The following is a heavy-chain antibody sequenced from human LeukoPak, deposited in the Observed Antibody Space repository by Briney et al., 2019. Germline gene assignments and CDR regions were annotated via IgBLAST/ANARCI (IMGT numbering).Heavy chain of an antibody. Sequence: SVNVSCKASVGTFSSYAISWVRQAPGQGLEWMGRIIPILGIANYAQKFQGRVTITADKSTSTAYMELSSLRSEDTAVYYCARGSSWYGTSGFDYWGQGTLVTVSS. CDR3: ARGSSWYGTSGFDY. D-gene: IGHD6-13*01. CDR2: IIPILGIA. V-gene: IGHV1-69*04. J-gene: IGHJ4*02. CDR1: VGTFSSYA.